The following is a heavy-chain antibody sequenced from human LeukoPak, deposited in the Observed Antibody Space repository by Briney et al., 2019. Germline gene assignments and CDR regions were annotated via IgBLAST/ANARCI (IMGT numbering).Heavy chain of an antibody. CDR1: GFTFSSYW. CDR2: IKQEGSEK. J-gene: IGHJ4*02. CDR3: ARESFAARWD. D-gene: IGHD6-6*01. Sequence: GGSLRLSCAASGFTFSSYWMSWVRQAPGKGLEWVTNIKQEGSEKDYVDSVKGRFTISRDNAKNSLYLQMNSLTAEDTAVYYCARESFAARWDWGQGTLVTVSS. V-gene: IGHV3-7*01.